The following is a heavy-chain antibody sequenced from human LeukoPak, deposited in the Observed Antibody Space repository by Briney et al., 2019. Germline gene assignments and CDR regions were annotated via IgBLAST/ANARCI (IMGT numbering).Heavy chain of an antibody. CDR1: GFSFSSDL. D-gene: IGHD1-26*01. CDR3: AKDRSGSLDY. CDR2: INSDGRST. Sequence: GGSLRLSCAASGFSFSSDLMHWVRQAPGKGLVWVSHINSDGRSTRYADSVKGRFTISRDNAKNTLYLQMNSLRAEDTAVYYCAKDRSGSLDYWGQGTLVTVSP. V-gene: IGHV3-74*01. J-gene: IGHJ4*02.